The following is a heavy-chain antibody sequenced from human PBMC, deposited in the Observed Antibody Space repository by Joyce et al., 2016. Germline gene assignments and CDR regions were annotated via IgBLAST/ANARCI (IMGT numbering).Heavy chain of an antibody. J-gene: IGHJ4*02. V-gene: IGHV4-39*01. CDR1: GGSMSSISFY. CDR2: VSYSGNT. Sequence: QLHLQESGPGLVKPSEPLSLTCTVSGGSMSSISFYGGWIRQPLGKGLEWIGSVSYSGNTDYNPSLKSRVTTSIDTSKNQFSLDLTSVTAADTAVYYCARLYSGNSVDYWGQGTLVTVSS. D-gene: IGHD4-23*01. CDR3: ARLYSGNSVDY.